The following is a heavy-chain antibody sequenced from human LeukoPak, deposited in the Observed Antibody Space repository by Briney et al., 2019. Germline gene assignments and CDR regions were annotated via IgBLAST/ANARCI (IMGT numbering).Heavy chain of an antibody. CDR3: VRGARRNFADFAY. D-gene: IGHD1-7*01. J-gene: IGHJ4*02. CDR2: IDHGGNT. CDR1: GGSSSNLY. V-gene: IGHV4-34*01. Sequence: SETLSLTCAVSGGSSSNLYWTWIRQSPGKGLEWIGEIDHGGNTNYDPSLMSRLTISVDMSKSQFSLRLSSVTAADTAVYYCVRGARRNFADFAYWGQGALVTVSS.